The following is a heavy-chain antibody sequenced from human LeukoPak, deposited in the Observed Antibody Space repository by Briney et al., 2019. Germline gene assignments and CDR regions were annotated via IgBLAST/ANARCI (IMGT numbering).Heavy chain of an antibody. J-gene: IGHJ5*02. D-gene: IGHD6-19*01. CDR3: ARHGHRSGWLNWFDP. V-gene: IGHV4-34*01. CDR1: GGSFSGYY. Sequence: PSETLSLTCAVYGGSFSGYYWSWIRQPPGKGLEWIGEINHSGSTNYNPSLKGRVTISVDTSKNQFSLKLSSVTAADTAVYYCARHGHRSGWLNWFDPWGRGTLVTVSS. CDR2: INHSGST.